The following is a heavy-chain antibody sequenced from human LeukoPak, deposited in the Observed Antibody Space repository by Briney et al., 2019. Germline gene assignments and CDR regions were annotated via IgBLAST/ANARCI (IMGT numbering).Heavy chain of an antibody. D-gene: IGHD2-15*01. CDR3: AKDLGYCSGGSCYSPADGDY. Sequence: PGGSLRLSCAASGFTFSSYAMSWVRQAPGKGLEWVSAISGSGGSTYYADSVKGRFTISRDNSKNTLYLQMNSLRAEDTAVYYCAKDLGYCSGGSCYSPADGDYWGQGTLVTVSS. J-gene: IGHJ4*02. CDR1: GFTFSSYA. CDR2: ISGSGGST. V-gene: IGHV3-23*01.